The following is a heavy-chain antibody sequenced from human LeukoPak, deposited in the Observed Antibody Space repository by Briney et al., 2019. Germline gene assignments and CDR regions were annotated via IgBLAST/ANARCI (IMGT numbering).Heavy chain of an antibody. CDR2: ISGSSRHK. CDR1: GFNVYNHW. J-gene: IGHJ4*02. CDR3: ARTANFAAGYYIDY. D-gene: IGHD6-13*01. Sequence: GGSLRLSCVASGFNVYNHWMTWVRQAPGKGLEWVSSISGSSRHKYYADSVKGRFTISRGNAKNSLYLQMNSLRAEDTAVYYCARTANFAAGYYIDYWGQGTLVTVSS. V-gene: IGHV3-21*01.